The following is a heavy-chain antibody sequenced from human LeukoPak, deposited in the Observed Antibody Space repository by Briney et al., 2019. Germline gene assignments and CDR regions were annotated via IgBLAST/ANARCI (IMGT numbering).Heavy chain of an antibody. D-gene: IGHD3-10*01. CDR3: ARSLRGVTKPSPYYYYMDV. J-gene: IGHJ6*03. CDR2: ISYSGST. Sequence: PSETLSLTCTVSGGSISSSSYYWGWIRQPPGKGLEWIGSISYSGSTYYNPSLRSRVTISVDTSKKQFSLKLSSVTAADTAVYYCARSLRGVTKPSPYYYYMDVWGKGTTVTISS. V-gene: IGHV4-39*07. CDR1: GGSISSSSYY.